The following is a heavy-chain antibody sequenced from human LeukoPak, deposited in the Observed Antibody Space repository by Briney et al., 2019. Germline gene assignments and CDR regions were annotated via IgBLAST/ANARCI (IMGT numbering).Heavy chain of an antibody. V-gene: IGHV1-46*01. CDR1: GYTFTSYY. D-gene: IGHD3-16*02. J-gene: IGHJ3*02. CDR3: ARGRPHRYLERGDAFDI. Sequence: ASVKVSCKASGYTFTSYYMHWVRQAPGQGLEWMGIINPSGGSTSYAQKFQGRVTMTRDMSTSTVYMELSSLRSEDTAVYYCARGRPHRYLERGDAFDIWGQGTMVTVSS. CDR2: INPSGGST.